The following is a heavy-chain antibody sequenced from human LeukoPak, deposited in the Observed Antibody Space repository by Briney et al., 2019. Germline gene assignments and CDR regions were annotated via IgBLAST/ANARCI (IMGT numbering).Heavy chain of an antibody. CDR2: ITGYGGST. CDR1: GYSIATYG. Sequence: ASVKVSCKASGYSIATYGTSWVRQAPGRGLEWLGWITGYGGSTIYAQRLQGRITMTTDTSTNTAYMELRSLRSDDTALYYCARDIAPYAEKDYWGQGTLVTVSS. D-gene: IGHD4-17*01. CDR3: ARDIAPYAEKDY. V-gene: IGHV1-18*01. J-gene: IGHJ4*02.